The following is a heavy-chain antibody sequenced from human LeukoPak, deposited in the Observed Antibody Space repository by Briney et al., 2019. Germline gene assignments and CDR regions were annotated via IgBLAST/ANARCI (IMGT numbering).Heavy chain of an antibody. V-gene: IGHV4-59*08. CDR3: ARQGYYYGLGAFDI. CDR1: GGSISSYY. D-gene: IGHD3-10*01. CDR2: IYYSGST. Sequence: SETLSLTCTVSGGSISSYYWSWIRQPPGKGLEWIGYIYYSGSTNYNPSLKSRVTISVDTSKNQFSLKLSSVTAADTAVYYCARQGYYYGLGAFDIWGQGTMVTVSS. J-gene: IGHJ3*02.